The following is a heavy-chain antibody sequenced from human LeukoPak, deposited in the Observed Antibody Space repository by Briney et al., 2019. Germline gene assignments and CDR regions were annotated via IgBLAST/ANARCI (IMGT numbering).Heavy chain of an antibody. D-gene: IGHD3-3*02. V-gene: IGHV6-1*01. Sequence: SQTLSLTCAISGDSVSNNTTAWNWIRQSPSRGLEWLGRTYYRSKWYTEYALSVKSRITINPDTSKNQFSLQLNSVTPEDTAVYYCSRGGGSDISPRINAFDIWGQGTMLTVSS. J-gene: IGHJ3*02. CDR2: TYYRSKWYT. CDR1: GDSVSNNTTA. CDR3: SRGGGSDISPRINAFDI.